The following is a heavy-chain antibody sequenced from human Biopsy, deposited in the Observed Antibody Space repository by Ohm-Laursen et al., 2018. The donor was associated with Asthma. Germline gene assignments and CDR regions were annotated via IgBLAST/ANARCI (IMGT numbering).Heavy chain of an antibody. D-gene: IGHD4-17*01. V-gene: IGHV3-33*01. J-gene: IGHJ4*02. CDR1: GFTFSSYG. Sequence: SLRLSCAASGFTFSSYGMHWVRQAPGKGLEWVAVIWYDGSNKYYADSVKGRFTISRDNSKNTLYLQMNSLRAEDTAVYYCARKARHGDYDFDYWSQGTLVTVSS. CDR2: IWYDGSNK. CDR3: ARKARHGDYDFDY.